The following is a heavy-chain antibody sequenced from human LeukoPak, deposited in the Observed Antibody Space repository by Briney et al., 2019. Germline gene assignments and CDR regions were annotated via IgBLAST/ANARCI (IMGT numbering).Heavy chain of an antibody. CDR3: AGGYCSGGSCYVFDY. D-gene: IGHD2-15*01. V-gene: IGHV3-53*01. Sequence: GGSLRLSCAASGFTVSSNYMSWARQAPGKGLEWVSVFYSGGSTYYADSVKGRFTISRDNSKNTLYLQMNSLRAEDTAVYYCAGGYCSGGSCYVFDYWGQGTLVTVSS. CDR1: GFTVSSNY. J-gene: IGHJ4*02. CDR2: FYSGGST.